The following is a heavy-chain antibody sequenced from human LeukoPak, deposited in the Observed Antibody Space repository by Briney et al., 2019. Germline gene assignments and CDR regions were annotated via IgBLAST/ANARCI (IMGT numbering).Heavy chain of an antibody. Sequence: GGSLRLSCAASGFTFSSYAMSWVRQAPGKGLEWVSGISGSGGGTYYADSVKGRFTISRDNSKNTLYLQMNSLRAEDTALYYCASHERITGTTPFDYWGQGTLVTVSS. V-gene: IGHV3-23*01. J-gene: IGHJ4*02. D-gene: IGHD1-7*01. CDR3: ASHERITGTTPFDY. CDR2: ISGSGGGT. CDR1: GFTFSSYA.